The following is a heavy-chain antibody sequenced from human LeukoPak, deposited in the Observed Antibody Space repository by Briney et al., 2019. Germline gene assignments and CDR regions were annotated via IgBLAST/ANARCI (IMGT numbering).Heavy chain of an antibody. V-gene: IGHV3-66*02. J-gene: IGHJ4*02. Sequence: GGSLRLSCAASGFTVSRNYMNWVRQAPGKGLEWVSVIYSGGSTYYADSVKGRFTISRDNSKNTLYLQMNSLRAEDTAVYYCAGNSRDSSPNYWGQGTLDTVSS. D-gene: IGHD6-13*01. CDR3: AGNSRDSSPNY. CDR2: IYSGGST. CDR1: GFTVSRNY.